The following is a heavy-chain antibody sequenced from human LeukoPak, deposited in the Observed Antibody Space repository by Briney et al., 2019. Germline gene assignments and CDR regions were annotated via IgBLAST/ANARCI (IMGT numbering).Heavy chain of an antibody. CDR3: VRDLRSVAGTYYYYGMDV. D-gene: IGHD6-19*01. J-gene: IGHJ6*02. CDR1: GDSITSYY. Sequence: SETLSLTCTVSGDSITSYYWSWIRQPPGKGLEWIGYTYYTGSTNYNPSLKSRVTISVDTSKSQFSLKLNSVTAADTAVYYCVRDLRSVAGTYYYYGMDVWGQGTTVTVSS. V-gene: IGHV4-59*01. CDR2: TYYTGST.